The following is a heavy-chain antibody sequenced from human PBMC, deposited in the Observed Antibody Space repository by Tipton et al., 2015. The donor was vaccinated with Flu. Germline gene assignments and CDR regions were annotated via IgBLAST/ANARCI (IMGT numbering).Heavy chain of an antibody. CDR2: IYRGGTT. V-gene: IGHV3-66*02. D-gene: IGHD5-12*01. Sequence: SLRLSCAASGFTVSSKYMGWVRQAPGKGLQWVSVIYRGGTTYVADSVKGRCTISRDKSKNTLYLQWNSLTTEDTAFYYCATLGNSGTDGFDIWGQGTMVTISS. CDR1: GFTVSSKY. J-gene: IGHJ3*02. CDR3: ATLGNSGTDGFDI.